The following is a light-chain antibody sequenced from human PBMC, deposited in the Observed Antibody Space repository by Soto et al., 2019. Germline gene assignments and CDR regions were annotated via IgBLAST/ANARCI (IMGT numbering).Light chain of an antibody. J-gene: IGLJ1*01. V-gene: IGLV1-44*01. Sequence: QRVTISCSGSSSNIGINTVNWYQQVPGTAPKLLIYTDNQRPSGVPDRFSGSKSGTSASLAISGLQSEDEADYYCAAWDDSLNGLYVFGTGTKVTVL. CDR1: SSNIGINT. CDR2: TDN. CDR3: AAWDDSLNGLYV.